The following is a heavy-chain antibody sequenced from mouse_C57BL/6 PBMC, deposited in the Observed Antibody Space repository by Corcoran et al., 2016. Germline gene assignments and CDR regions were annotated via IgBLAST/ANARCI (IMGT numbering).Heavy chain of an antibody. CDR3: ARGGTQAWFAY. J-gene: IGHJ3*01. D-gene: IGHD3-3*01. CDR2: IDPSDSYT. V-gene: IGHV1-59*01. CDR1: GYTFTSYC. Sequence: QVQLQQPGAELVRPGTSVKLSCKASGYTFTSYCMHWVKQRPGQGLEWIGVIDPSDSYTNYNQKFKGKATLTVDTSSSTAYMQLSSLTSEDSAVYSCARGGTQAWFAYWGQGTLVTVSA.